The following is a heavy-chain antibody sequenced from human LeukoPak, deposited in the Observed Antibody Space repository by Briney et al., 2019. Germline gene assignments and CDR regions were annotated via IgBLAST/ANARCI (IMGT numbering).Heavy chain of an antibody. Sequence: GASVKVSCKASGYTFTSYGISWVRQAPGQGLEWMGWISAYNGNTNYAQKLQGRVTMATDTSTSTAYMELRSLRSDDTAVYYCARDLTPYYYDSSGYEVQNWGQGTLVTVSS. CDR1: GYTFTSYG. D-gene: IGHD3-22*01. CDR2: ISAYNGNT. V-gene: IGHV1-18*01. J-gene: IGHJ4*02. CDR3: ARDLTPYYYDSSGYEVQN.